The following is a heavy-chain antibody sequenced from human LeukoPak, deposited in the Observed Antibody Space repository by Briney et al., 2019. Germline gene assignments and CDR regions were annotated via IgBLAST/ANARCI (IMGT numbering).Heavy chain of an antibody. CDR1: GGSFSGYY. V-gene: IGHV4-34*01. J-gene: IGHJ4*02. CDR3: AKDPPYYYGSGSYWPD. CDR2: INHSGST. Sequence: SSETLSLTCAVYGGSFSGYYWSWIRQPPGKGLEWIGEINHSGSTNYNPSLKSRVTISVDTSKNQFSLKLSSVTAADTAVYYCAKDPPYYYGSGSYWPDWGQGTLVTVSS. D-gene: IGHD3-10*01.